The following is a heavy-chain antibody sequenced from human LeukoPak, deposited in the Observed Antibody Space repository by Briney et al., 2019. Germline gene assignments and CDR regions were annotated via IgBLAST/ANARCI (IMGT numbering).Heavy chain of an antibody. D-gene: IGHD5-24*01. V-gene: IGHV3-30*18. CDR2: VSYDGSDK. Sequence: SGGSLRLSCAASGFTVSSNYMSWVRQAPGKGLEWVAVVSYDGSDKYNVDSVKGRFTISRDNSKNTLYLQMNSLRAEDTAVYYCAKDAHPPRDGYNPYYFDYWGHGTLVTVSS. CDR1: GFTVSSNY. J-gene: IGHJ4*01. CDR3: AKDAHPPRDGYNPYYFDY.